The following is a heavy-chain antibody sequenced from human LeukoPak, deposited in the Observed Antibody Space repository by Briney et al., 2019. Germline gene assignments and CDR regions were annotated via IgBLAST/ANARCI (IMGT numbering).Heavy chain of an antibody. D-gene: IGHD6-6*01. CDR1: GFTFDDYG. J-gene: IGHJ6*03. CDR2: SNWNGGST. V-gene: IGHV3-20*04. Sequence: GGSLRLSCAASGFTFDDYGMSWVRQAPGKGREGVSGSNWNGGSTGYADSVKGRFTISRDNAKNYLYLQMNSLRAEDTALYYCARAGSSSFGHGFRADYYYYYYMDVWGKGTTVTVSS. CDR3: ARAGSSSFGHGFRADYYYYYYMDV.